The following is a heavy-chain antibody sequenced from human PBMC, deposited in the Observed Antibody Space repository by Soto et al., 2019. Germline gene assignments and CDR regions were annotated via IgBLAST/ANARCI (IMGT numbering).Heavy chain of an antibody. CDR3: AKLYYCSVTNCYPHAY. CDR2: ITGSGGGT. D-gene: IGHD2-2*01. Sequence: EVQVLESGGGLVQPGGSLRLSCAASGFTFSNYDMNWVRQAPGKGLEWVSLITGSGGGTFYADSVKGRFTISRDNSKNSLPLPMHSLRAADTAVYYCAKLYYCSVTNCYPHAYWGQGTLVTVSS. J-gene: IGHJ4*02. V-gene: IGHV3-23*01. CDR1: GFTFSNYD.